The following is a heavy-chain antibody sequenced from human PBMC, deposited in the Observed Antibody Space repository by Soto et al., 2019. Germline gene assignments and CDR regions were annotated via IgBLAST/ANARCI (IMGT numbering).Heavy chain of an antibody. CDR3: ARGSWSFYYFDY. D-gene: IGHD3-10*01. CDR1: GGSISSYY. CDR2: IYYSGST. Sequence: SETLSLTCTVSGGSISSYYWSWIRQPPGKDLEWMGYIYYSGSTYYNPSLKSRVTISVDTSKNQFSLKLSSVTAADTAVYYCARGSWSFYYFDYWGQGTLVTVSS. J-gene: IGHJ4*02. V-gene: IGHV4-59*06.